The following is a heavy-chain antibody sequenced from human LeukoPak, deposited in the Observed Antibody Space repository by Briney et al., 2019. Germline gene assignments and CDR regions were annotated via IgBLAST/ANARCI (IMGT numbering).Heavy chain of an antibody. V-gene: IGHV4-31*03. J-gene: IGHJ5*02. CDR2: IYYSGST. CDR1: GGAISSGGYS. CDR3: ARQIGYCSSTRCHSGVWFDP. Sequence: PSQTLSLTCTVSGGAISSGGYSWSWIRQHPGQGLEWIGYIYYSGSTYYNPSLKSRVTISVDTSKNQFSLKLSSVTAADTAVYYCARQIGYCSSTRCHSGVWFDPWGQGTLVTVSS. D-gene: IGHD2-2*01.